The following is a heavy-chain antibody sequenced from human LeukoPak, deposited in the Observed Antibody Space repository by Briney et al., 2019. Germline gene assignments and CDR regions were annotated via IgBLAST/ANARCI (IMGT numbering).Heavy chain of an antibody. CDR2: SDPEDGET. J-gene: IGHJ4*02. CDR1: GYTLTELS. CDR3: ATMLTMVRGVIFDY. V-gene: IGHV1-24*01. Sequence: ASVKVSCKVSGYTLTELSMHWVRQAPGKGLEWMGGSDPEDGETIYAQKFQGRVTMTEDTSTDTAYMELSSLRSEDTAVYYCATMLTMVRGVIFDYWGQGTLVTVSS. D-gene: IGHD3-10*01.